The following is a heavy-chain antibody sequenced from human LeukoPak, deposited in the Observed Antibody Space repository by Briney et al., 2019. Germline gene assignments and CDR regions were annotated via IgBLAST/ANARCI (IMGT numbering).Heavy chain of an antibody. CDR2: IAYDGSRA. J-gene: IGHJ4*02. CDR1: GFTFGGYG. D-gene: IGHD1-14*01. V-gene: IGHV3-33*01. Sequence: GGSLRLSCAGSGFTFGGYGMHWFRQTPGKGLEWVAVIAYDGSRAFYADSVKGRFTISRDNSKHTMSVQMDDLRAEDTAVYYCTRYNNDHFDYWGQGTLVTVSS. CDR3: TRYNNDHFDY.